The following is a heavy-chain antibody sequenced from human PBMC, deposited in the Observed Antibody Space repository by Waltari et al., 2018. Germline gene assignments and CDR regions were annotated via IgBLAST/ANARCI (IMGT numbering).Heavy chain of an antibody. CDR2: IYYSGST. CDR3: ARLLWFGELSQFDY. J-gene: IGHJ4*02. D-gene: IGHD3-10*01. CDR1: GGPTSSSSHY. V-gene: IGHV4-39*01. Sequence: HLQLQESGPGLVKPPETLSRMRTALGGPTSSSSHYCGWDSGPPGKGLEWIGSIYYSGSTYYNPSLKSRVTISVDTSKNQFSLKLSSVTAADTAVYYCARLLWFGELSQFDYWGQGTLVTVSS.